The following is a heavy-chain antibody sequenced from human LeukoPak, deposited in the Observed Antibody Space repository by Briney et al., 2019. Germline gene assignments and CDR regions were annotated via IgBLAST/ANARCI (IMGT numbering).Heavy chain of an antibody. CDR2: ISAYNGNT. D-gene: IGHD2-2*01. CDR1: GYTFTSYG. V-gene: IGHV1-18*01. J-gene: IGHJ5*02. CDR3: ARDHNIVVVPAAPHHWFDP. Sequence: GASVKVSCKASGYTFTSYGISWVRRAPGQGLEWMGWISAYNGNTNYAQKLQGRVTMTTDTSTSTAYMELRSLRSDDTAVYYCARDHNIVVVPAAPHHWFDPWGQGTLVTVSS.